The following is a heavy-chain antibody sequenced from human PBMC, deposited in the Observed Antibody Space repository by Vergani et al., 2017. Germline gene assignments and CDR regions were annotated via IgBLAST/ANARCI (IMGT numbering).Heavy chain of an antibody. J-gene: IGHJ4*02. CDR3: ARVAGGGGGYYLG. CDR1: GDSSNNDDYY. CDR2: IHYSGST. Sequence: QLQLQQSGPGLVQPSQTLSLTCIVSGDSSNNDDYYWSWIRQPPGKGLEWIGYIHYSGSTYQNPSLESRLTMSLDTSRTQFSLNLISVTAGDTAVYYCARVAGGGGGYYLGWGQGTPVTVSS. V-gene: IGHV4-30-4*08. D-gene: IGHD3-22*01.